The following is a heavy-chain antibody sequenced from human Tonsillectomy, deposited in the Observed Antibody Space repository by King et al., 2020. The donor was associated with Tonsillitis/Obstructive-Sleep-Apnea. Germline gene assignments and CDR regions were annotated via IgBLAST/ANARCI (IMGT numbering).Heavy chain of an antibody. CDR1: GFTFRNHW. J-gene: IGHJ5*02. V-gene: IGHV3-74*01. D-gene: IGHD3-10*01. CDR3: ARDEVSGSGSCGT. CDR2: IKSDGMDS. Sequence: VQLVESGGDLVQPGGSLRLSCTASGFTFRNHWMHWVRQVPGKGLEWVSRIKSDGMDSSYADSVKGRFTISRDNAKTTLYLQMNSLRDEDTAVYYCARDEVSGSGSCGTWGQGTLVTVSS.